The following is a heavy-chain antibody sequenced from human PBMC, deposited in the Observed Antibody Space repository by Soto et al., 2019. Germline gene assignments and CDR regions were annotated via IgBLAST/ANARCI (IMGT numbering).Heavy chain of an antibody. D-gene: IGHD3-3*01. CDR1: GGTFSSYA. V-gene: IGHV1-69*01. Sequence: QVPLVQSGAEVKKPGSSVKVSCKASGGTFSSYAISWVRQAPGQGLEWMGGIIPIFGTANYAQKFQGRVTITADESTSTTYMAQSSLRTEDTAVYYCARGPPDYDVWGGYLQWEYYYGLHVWGQGTTVTVSS. J-gene: IGHJ6*02. CDR3: ARGPPDYDVWGGYLQWEYYYGLHV. CDR2: IIPIFGTA.